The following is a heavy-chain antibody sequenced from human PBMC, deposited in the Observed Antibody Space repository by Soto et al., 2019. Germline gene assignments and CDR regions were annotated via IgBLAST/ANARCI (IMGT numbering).Heavy chain of an antibody. V-gene: IGHV3-7*04. J-gene: IGHJ4*02. Sequence: EVHLVESGGGLVQTGGSLRLSCAIFESTVSRDWMNWVRQAPGKGLEWVAHINQDGSEKYYADSVKGRFTISIDNAKKSLYLQMISLTPADTDMYCGSGGVGDAFWGQGTLVTVSS. CDR3: SGGVGDAF. CDR2: INQDGSEK. CDR1: ESTVSRDW. D-gene: IGHD2-21*01.